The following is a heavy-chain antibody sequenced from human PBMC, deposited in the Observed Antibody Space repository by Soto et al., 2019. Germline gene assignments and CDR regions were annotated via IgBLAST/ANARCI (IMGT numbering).Heavy chain of an antibody. CDR1: GGSFTSNNW. V-gene: IGHV4-4*02. D-gene: IGHD1-7*01. Sequence: XGTLALTCAVSGGSFTSNNWWAWGRQPPGQGLEWIGEIYRTGSTNYNPSLKSRVTISLDKSENQFSLKVTSLTAADTAVYYCASRDPGTSIDYWGQGTLVTVS. J-gene: IGHJ4*02. CDR3: ASRDPGTSIDY. CDR2: IYRTGST.